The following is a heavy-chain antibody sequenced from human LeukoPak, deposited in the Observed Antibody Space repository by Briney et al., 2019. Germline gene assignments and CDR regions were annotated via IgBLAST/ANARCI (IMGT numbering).Heavy chain of an antibody. CDR1: GGSVSSYY. CDR2: IHNSGRT. CDR3: ARHGTISSESYFDY. V-gene: IGHV4-59*08. Sequence: SETPSLTCSVSGGSVSSYYWSWIRQSPGKGLEWIGYIHNSGRTNYNPSLKSRGTGFVDTSKNQVSLRLSSVTAADTAVYYCARHGTISSESYFDYWGQGALVFVSA. J-gene: IGHJ4*02. D-gene: IGHD1-14*01.